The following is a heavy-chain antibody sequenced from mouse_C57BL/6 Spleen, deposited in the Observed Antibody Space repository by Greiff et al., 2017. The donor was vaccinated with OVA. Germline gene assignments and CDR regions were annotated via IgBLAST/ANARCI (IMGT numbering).Heavy chain of an antibody. CDR2: INPGSGGT. D-gene: IGHD2-2*01. CDR3: ASHWLYYFAY. V-gene: IGHV1-54*01. CDR1: GYAFSNYL. J-gene: IGHJ2*01. Sequence: QVQLQQSGAELVRPGTSVKVSCKASGYAFSNYLIEWVKQRPGQGLEWIGVINPGSGGTNYNEKFKGKATLTADKSSSTAFMQRSSLTSEVSAVYFCASHWLYYFAYWGQGTTLTVSS.